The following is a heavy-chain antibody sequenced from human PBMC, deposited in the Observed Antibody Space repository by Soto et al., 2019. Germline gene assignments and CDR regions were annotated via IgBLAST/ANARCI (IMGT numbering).Heavy chain of an antibody. CDR2: MNPKNGNT. V-gene: IGHV1-8*01. CDR1: GYTLTSYA. J-gene: IGHJ6*02. D-gene: IGHD2-15*01. CDR3: ARGARHCSGSCYYSCYGMDV. Sequence: ASVKVSCKASGYTLTSYAINWVRQATGQGLEWMGWMNPKNGNTGYAQKFRGRVTMTRNTSISTAYMELSSLRSEDTAVYYCARGARHCSGSCYYSCYGMDVWGHGTTVTVSS.